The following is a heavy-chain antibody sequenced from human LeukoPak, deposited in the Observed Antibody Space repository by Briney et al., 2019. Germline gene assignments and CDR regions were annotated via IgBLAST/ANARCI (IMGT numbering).Heavy chain of an antibody. J-gene: IGHJ4*02. D-gene: IGHD1-1*01. Sequence: WASVKVSCKASGGTFSSYAISWVRQAPGQGLEWMGRIIPILGIANYAQKFQGRVTITADKSTSTAYMELSSLRSEDTAVYYCARAPLLERRYFDYWGQGTLVTVSS. CDR2: IIPILGIA. CDR1: GGTFSSYA. CDR3: ARAPLLERRYFDY. V-gene: IGHV1-69*04.